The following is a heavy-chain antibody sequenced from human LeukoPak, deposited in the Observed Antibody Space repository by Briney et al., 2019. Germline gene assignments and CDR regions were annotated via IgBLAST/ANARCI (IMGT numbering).Heavy chain of an antibody. CDR2: ISSSSSYI. V-gene: IGHV3-21*01. Sequence: TGGSLRLSCAASGFTFSSYSMNWVRQAPGKGLEWVSSISSSSSYIYYADSVKGRFTISRDNAKNSLYLQMNSLRAEDTAVYYRARDWRAIVVVPAAPFFDYWGQGTLVTVSS. CDR1: GFTFSSYS. CDR3: ARDWRAIVVVPAAPFFDY. D-gene: IGHD2-2*01. J-gene: IGHJ4*02.